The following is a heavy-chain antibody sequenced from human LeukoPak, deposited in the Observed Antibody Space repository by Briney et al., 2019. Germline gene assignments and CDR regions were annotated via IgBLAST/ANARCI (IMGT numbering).Heavy chain of an antibody. CDR3: ARRRGYSLDY. V-gene: IGHV4-59*01. Sequence: SETLSLTCTVSGGSISSYYWSWIRQPPGKGLEWFGYIYYSGSNNYNPSLKSRVTISVDTSKNQFSLKLSSVTAADTAVYYSARRRGYSLDYWGQGTLVTVSS. CDR2: IYYSGSN. CDR1: GGSISSYY. D-gene: IGHD5-18*01. J-gene: IGHJ4*02.